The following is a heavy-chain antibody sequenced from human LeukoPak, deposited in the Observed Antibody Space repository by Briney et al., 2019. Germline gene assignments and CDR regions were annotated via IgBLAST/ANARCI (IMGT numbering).Heavy chain of an antibody. J-gene: IGHJ4*02. V-gene: IGHV3-21*01. Sequence: GGSLKLSCAASGFTFSSYSMNWVRQAPGKGLEWVSSISSSSSYIYYADSVKGRFTISGDNAKNSLYLQMNSLRAEDTAVYYCARDSAYSGYETKYDYWGQGTLVTVSS. CDR2: ISSSSSYI. CDR1: GFTFSSYS. CDR3: ARDSAYSGYETKYDY. D-gene: IGHD5-12*01.